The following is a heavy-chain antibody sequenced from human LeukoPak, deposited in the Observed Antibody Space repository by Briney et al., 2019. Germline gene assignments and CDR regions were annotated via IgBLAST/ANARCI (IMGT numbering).Heavy chain of an antibody. CDR1: GFTFSSYW. Sequence: GGSLRVSCAASGFTFSSYWMHWLGQAPWKGLVWVSRIKNDGSSTDFADSVKGRFTISRDNAKNTMYLQMNSLRAEDAAVYYCARGVSGTGPDIWGLGTMVTVSS. CDR3: ARGVSGTGPDI. J-gene: IGHJ3*02. V-gene: IGHV3-74*01. CDR2: IKNDGSST. D-gene: IGHD5/OR15-5a*01.